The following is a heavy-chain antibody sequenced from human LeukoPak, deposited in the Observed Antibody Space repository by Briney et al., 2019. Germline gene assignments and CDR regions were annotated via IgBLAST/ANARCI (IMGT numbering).Heavy chain of an antibody. J-gene: IGHJ4*02. CDR3: ARLSDEYSSSGIIWKPFDY. CDR1: GGSISSGDYY. CDR2: IYYSGST. D-gene: IGHD6-6*01. V-gene: IGHV4-39*01. Sequence: SETLSLTCTVSGGSISSGDYYWGWIRQPPGKGLEWIGSIYYSGSTYYNPSLKSRVTISVDTSKNQFSLKLSSVTAADTAVYYCARLSDEYSSSGIIWKPFDYWGQGTLVTVSS.